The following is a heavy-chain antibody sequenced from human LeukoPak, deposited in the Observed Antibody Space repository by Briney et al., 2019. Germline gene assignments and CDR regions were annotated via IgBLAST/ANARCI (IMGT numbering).Heavy chain of an antibody. CDR3: AKDPYQTYREYGSARPDY. J-gene: IGHJ4*02. D-gene: IGHD3-10*01. V-gene: IGHV3-23*01. CDR1: GFTFSSYA. Sequence: GGSLRLSCAASGFTFSSYAMTWVRKAPGKGLEWVSSISGSGDYTNYGDSVKGRFTISRDNSKNTLYLQMNSLRAEDTAVYYCAKDPYQTYREYGSARPDYWGQGTLVTVSS. CDR2: ISGSGDYT.